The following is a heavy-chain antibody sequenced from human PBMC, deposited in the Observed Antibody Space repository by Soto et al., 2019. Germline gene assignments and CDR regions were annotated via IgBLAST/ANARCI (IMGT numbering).Heavy chain of an antibody. Sequence: QVQLQESGPGLVKPSGTLSLTCAVSGGSISSSNWWSWVRQPPGKGLEWIGEIYHSGSTNYNPSLKSRVTRYVDKSKIQVSLKLSSVTAADTAVYYCAGAFLVSPCFDPWGQGTLVTVSS. CDR3: AGAFLVSPCFDP. CDR1: GGSISSSNW. J-gene: IGHJ5*02. D-gene: IGHD6-6*01. V-gene: IGHV4-4*02. CDR2: IYHSGST.